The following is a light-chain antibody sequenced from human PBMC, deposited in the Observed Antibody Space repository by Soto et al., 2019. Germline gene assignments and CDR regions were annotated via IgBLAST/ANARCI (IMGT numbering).Light chain of an antibody. V-gene: IGKV1-39*01. Sequence: DIQMTQSPSYLSSSFGDTVTIPCRASLGISNYLNWYQQRPGQAPRLFIFSVSSLQSGVPSRFSGSGSGTHFTLTITSLQTEDVATYYCQQSFSSPLTFGGGTKV. CDR1: LGISNY. J-gene: IGKJ4*01. CDR2: SVS. CDR3: QQSFSSPLT.